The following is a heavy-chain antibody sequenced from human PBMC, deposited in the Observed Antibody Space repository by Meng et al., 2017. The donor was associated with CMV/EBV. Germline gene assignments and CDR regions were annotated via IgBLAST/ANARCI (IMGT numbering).Heavy chain of an antibody. CDR1: GFTFSSYW. V-gene: IGHV3-74*01. CDR2: INSDGSST. J-gene: IGHJ4*02. Sequence: EVQLVESXXGLVQXGGSLSLSXSASGFTFSSYWMHWVRQAPGKGLVWVSRINSDGSSTSYADSVKGRFTISRDNAKNTLYLQMNSLRAEDTAVYYCARVVSYYDSSGYYDYWGQGTLVTVSS. D-gene: IGHD3-22*01. CDR3: ARVVSYYDSSGYYDY.